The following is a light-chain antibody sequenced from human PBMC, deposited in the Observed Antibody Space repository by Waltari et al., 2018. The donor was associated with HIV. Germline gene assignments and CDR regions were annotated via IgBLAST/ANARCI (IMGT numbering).Light chain of an antibody. CDR3: QQYYSTPPIT. CDR1: QSVLYSSNNKNY. J-gene: IGKJ3*01. V-gene: IGKV4-1*01. CDR2: WAS. Sequence: DIVMTQSPDSLAVSLGERATINCKSSQSVLYSSNNKNYLAWYQQKPGQPPKLLIYWASTRESGVPDRFSGSGSGTDFTLTISSLQAEDVAVYYCQQYYSTPPITFGPGTKVDIK.